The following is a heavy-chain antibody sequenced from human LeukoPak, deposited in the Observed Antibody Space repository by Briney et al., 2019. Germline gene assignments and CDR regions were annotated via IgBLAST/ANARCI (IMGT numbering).Heavy chain of an antibody. J-gene: IGHJ4*02. V-gene: IGHV4-34*01. CDR1: GGSFSGYS. CDR2: INHRGST. CDR3: ARGGYLSGYFDY. D-gene: IGHD3-22*01. Sequence: PSGTLSLTCAVYGGSFSGYSWSWIRQPPGKGLEWIGEINHRGSTTYNPSLTSRVTISVDTSKKQFSLKLNSVTAADAAVYYCARGGYLSGYFDYWGQGTLVTVSS.